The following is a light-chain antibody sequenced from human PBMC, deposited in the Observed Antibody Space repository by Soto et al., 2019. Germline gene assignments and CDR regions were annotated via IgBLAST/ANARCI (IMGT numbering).Light chain of an antibody. J-gene: IGKJ1*01. CDR3: QQYENYWT. Sequence: DIQMTQSPSTMSATAAGRVTITCRASQSISSWLAWYQHKPGKAPKLLIYDASNLDSGVPSRFSGSGSGTEFSLTISNLQPDDCATDYCQQYENYWTVGQGTKVDIK. CDR2: DAS. CDR1: QSISSW. V-gene: IGKV1-5*01.